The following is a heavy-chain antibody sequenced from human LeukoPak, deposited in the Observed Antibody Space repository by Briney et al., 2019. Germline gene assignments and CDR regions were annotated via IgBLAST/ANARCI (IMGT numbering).Heavy chain of an antibody. CDR1: RYTFTSYG. CDR2: ISAYNGNT. D-gene: IGHD1-26*01. J-gene: IGHJ4*02. V-gene: IGHV1-18*01. Sequence: ASVKVSCKASRYTFTSYGISWVRQAPGQGLEWMGWISAYNGNTNYAQKLQGRVTMTTDTSTSTAYMELRSLRSDDTAVYYCARDGQTFRSGSYSDPFDYWGQGTLVTVSS. CDR3: ARDGQTFRSGSYSDPFDY.